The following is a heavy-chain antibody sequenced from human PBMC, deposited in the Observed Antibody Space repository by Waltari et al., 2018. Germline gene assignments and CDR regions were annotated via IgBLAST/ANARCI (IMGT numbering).Heavy chain of an antibody. V-gene: IGHV4-31*03. J-gene: IGHJ4*02. D-gene: IGHD2-15*01. Sequence: QVQLQESGPGLVKPSQTLSLTCTVSGGSISSGGYYWSWIRQHPGKGLEWIGYIYYSGSTYYNPSLKSRVTISVDTSKNQFSLKLSSVTAADTAVYYCAVGYCSGGSCRFFDYWGQGTLVTVSS. CDR3: AVGYCSGGSCRFFDY. CDR2: IYYSGST. CDR1: GGSISSGGYY.